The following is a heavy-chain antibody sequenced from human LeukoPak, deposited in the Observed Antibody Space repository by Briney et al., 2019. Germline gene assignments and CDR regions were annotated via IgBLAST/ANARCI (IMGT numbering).Heavy chain of an antibody. CDR1: VYTFTSYH. Sequence: ASVKVSCKTSVYTFTSYHIHWVRQAPGQGPEWMGTIYSGNGGTKSAQMFRGRITMTGDTSTSTVYMELSSLNSADTAVYFCAREPPRACYFDFWGQGTPVTVSS. V-gene: IGHV1-46*01. D-gene: IGHD1-14*01. J-gene: IGHJ4*02. CDR3: AREPPRACYFDF. CDR2: IYSGNGGT.